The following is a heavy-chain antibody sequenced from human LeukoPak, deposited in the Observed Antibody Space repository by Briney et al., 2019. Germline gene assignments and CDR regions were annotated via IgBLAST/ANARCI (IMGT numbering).Heavy chain of an antibody. V-gene: IGHV3-30*02. CDR2: IRYDGSNK. CDR1: GFTFSSYG. CDR3: AKGGYDYVWGKFDY. Sequence: GGSLRLSCAASGFTFSSYGMHWVRQAPGKGLEWVAFIRYDGSNKYYADSVKGRFTISRDNSKNTLYLQMNSLRAEDTAAYYCAKGGYDYVWGKFDYWGQGTLVTVSS. D-gene: IGHD3-16*01. J-gene: IGHJ4*02.